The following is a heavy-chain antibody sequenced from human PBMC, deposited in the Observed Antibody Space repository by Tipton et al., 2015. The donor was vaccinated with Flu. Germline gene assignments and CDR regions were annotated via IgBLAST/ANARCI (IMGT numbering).Heavy chain of an antibody. Sequence: TLSLTCVVSGGSISSGNWWSWVRQPPGKGLEWIGQISHSGDTNYNPPLMSRVTISVDRSKNQFSLKLSSVTAADTAVYYCARRDFSNYVSEPHSWFDPWGQGLLVTVSS. D-gene: IGHD4-11*01. CDR3: ARRDFSNYVSEPHSWFDP. CDR1: GGSISSGNW. J-gene: IGHJ5*01. CDR2: ISHSGDT. V-gene: IGHV4-4*02.